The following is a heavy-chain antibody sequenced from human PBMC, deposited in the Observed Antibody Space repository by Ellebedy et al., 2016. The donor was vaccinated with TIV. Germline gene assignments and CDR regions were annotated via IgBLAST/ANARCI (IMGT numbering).Heavy chain of an antibody. CDR2: IFYSGHT. D-gene: IGHD6-19*01. CDR1: GASITSYY. V-gene: IGHV4-59*01. CDR3: ARESRIAVAGTAGFDY. Sequence: MPSDTLSLTCTVSGASITSYYWHWIRQPPGKGLEWIAYIFYSGHTNYNPSLKSRVTISVDTSKNQFSLKLNSVTAADTAVYYCARESRIAVAGTAGFDYWGQGTLVTVSS. J-gene: IGHJ4*02.